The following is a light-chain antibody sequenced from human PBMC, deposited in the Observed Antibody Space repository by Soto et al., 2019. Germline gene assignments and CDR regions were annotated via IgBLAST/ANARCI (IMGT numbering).Light chain of an antibody. CDR1: RSNIGRNY. CDR3: SSYASGNNLV. Sequence: QSVLTQPPSASGTPGQRVSISCSGSRSNIGRNYVYWYQQLPGTAPKLLIQRNNERPSGVPDRFSGSKSGNTASLTVSGLQAEDEGDYYCSSYASGNNLVFGGGTKVTVL. V-gene: IGLV1-47*01. J-gene: IGLJ2*01. CDR2: RNN.